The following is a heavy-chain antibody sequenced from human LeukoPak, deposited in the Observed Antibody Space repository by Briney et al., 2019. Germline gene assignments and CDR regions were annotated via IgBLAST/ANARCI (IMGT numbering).Heavy chain of an antibody. Sequence: GGSLRLSCAASGFTVSSNYMSWVRQAPGKGLEWVSVIYSGGSTYYADSVKGRFTVSRDDSKNTLYLQMNSLRGDDTAVYYCAKDGTSYYYIYYWGQGTLVTVSS. CDR2: IYSGGST. D-gene: IGHD2/OR15-2a*01. CDR1: GFTVSSNY. V-gene: IGHV3-66*02. CDR3: AKDGTSYYYIYY. J-gene: IGHJ4*02.